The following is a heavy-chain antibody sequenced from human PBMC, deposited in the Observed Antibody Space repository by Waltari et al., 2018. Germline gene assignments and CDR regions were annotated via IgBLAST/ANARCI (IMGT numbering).Heavy chain of an antibody. CDR2: IYHSGST. CDR1: GYSISSGYY. V-gene: IGHV4-38-2*01. D-gene: IGHD3-3*01. Sequence: QVQLQESGPGLVKPSETLSLTCAVSGYSISSGYYWGWIRQPPGKGLEWIGSIYHSGSTYYNPSLKSRVTISVDTSKNQFSLKLSSVTAADTAVYYCARKIREDYDSWSYYFDYWGQGTLVTVSS. J-gene: IGHJ4*02. CDR3: ARKIREDYDSWSYYFDY.